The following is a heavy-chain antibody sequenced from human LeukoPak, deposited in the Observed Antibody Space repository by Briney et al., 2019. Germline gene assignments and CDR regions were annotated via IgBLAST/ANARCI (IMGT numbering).Heavy chain of an antibody. CDR2: IWYDGSNK. V-gene: IGHV3-33*06. CDR1: GFTFSSYG. CDR3: AKSPSSGYYSWFDP. J-gene: IGHJ5*02. D-gene: IGHD3-22*01. Sequence: GGSLRLSCAASGFTFSSYGIHWVRQAPGKGLEWVAVIWYDGSNKYYADSVKGRFTISRDNSKNTLYLQMNSLRAEDTAVYYCAKSPSSGYYSWFDPWGQGTLVTVSS.